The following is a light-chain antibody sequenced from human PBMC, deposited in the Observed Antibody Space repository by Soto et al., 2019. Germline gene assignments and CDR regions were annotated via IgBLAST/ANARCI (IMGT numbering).Light chain of an antibody. V-gene: IGLV1-40*01. CDR3: QSYVSGLSSYV. Sequence: QSVLTQPPSVSGAPGQRVTISCTGSSSNIGAGYDVHWYQQLPGTAPKLLIYGNTNRPSGVPDRFSGSKSGTSASLAITGLQAEDETDYYSQSYVSGLSSYVFGTGTKVTVL. CDR1: SSNIGAGYD. CDR2: GNT. J-gene: IGLJ1*01.